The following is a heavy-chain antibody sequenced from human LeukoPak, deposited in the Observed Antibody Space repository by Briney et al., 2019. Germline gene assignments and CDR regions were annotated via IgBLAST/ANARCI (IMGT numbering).Heavy chain of an antibody. V-gene: IGHV3-23*01. CDR2: ISDSGDST. Sequence: GGSLRLSCAASRFIFNNYAMTWVRQAPGKGLEWVSGISDSGDSTYYGGSVKGRFSISRDNFRNTLYLQMNSLRPDDTAVYYCARCRWLKDDAFDIWGRGTMVTVSA. CDR1: RFIFNNYA. J-gene: IGHJ3*02. D-gene: IGHD3-22*01. CDR3: ARCRWLKDDAFDI.